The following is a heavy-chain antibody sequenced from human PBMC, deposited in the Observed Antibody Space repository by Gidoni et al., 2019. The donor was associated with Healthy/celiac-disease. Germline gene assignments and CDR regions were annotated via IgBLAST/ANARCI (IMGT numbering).Heavy chain of an antibody. Sequence: QVQLQLWVAGLLKPSETLSLTCAVYGWSFSGYYWSWIRQPPGKGLEWIGEINHTGSTNYNPSLKRRVTISVDTSKNQFSLKLSSVTAADTAVYYCARGGRAPPRYWGQGTLVTVSS. D-gene: IGHD2-15*01. J-gene: IGHJ4*02. CDR2: INHTGST. CDR1: GWSFSGYY. V-gene: IGHV4-34*01. CDR3: ARGGRAPPRY.